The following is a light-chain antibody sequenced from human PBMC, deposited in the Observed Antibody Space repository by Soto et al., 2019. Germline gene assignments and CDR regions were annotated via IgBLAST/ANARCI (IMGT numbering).Light chain of an antibody. CDR2: GNN. J-gene: IGLJ2*01. CDR3: QSYDSSLSGYVV. V-gene: IGLV1-40*01. CDR1: SSNIGAGFD. Sequence: VLTQPPSVSGAPGQRVTISCTGSSSNIGAGFDVHWYQQLPGTAPKLLIYGNNNRPSGVPDRFSGSKSGTSASLAITGLQAEDEADYYCQSYDSSLSGYVVFGGGTKLTVL.